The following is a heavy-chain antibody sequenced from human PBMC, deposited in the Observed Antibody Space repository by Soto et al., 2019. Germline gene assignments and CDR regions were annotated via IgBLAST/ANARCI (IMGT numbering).Heavy chain of an antibody. CDR3: ARDHPGMTTGTTVDY. J-gene: IGHJ4*02. CDR2: ISAYNGNT. Sequence: QVQLVQSGAEVKKPGASVKVSCKASGYTFTSYGISWVRQAPGQGLKWMGWISAYNGNTNYAQKLQGRVTMTTDTSTSTAYMELRSLRSDDTAVYYCARDHPGMTTGTTVDYWGQGTLVTVSS. CDR1: GYTFTSYG. V-gene: IGHV1-18*01. D-gene: IGHD4-17*01.